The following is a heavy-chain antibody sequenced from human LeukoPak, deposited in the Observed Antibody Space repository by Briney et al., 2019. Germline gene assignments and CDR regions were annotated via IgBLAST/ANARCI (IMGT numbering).Heavy chain of an antibody. J-gene: IGHJ4*02. CDR1: GGSISSYY. CDR2: IYTSGST. V-gene: IGHV4-4*07. CDR3: AREWFGYSGYDLFDY. D-gene: IGHD5-12*01. Sequence: SETLSLTCTVSGGSISSYYWSWIRQPAGKGLEWIGRIYTSGSTNYNPSLKSRVTMSVDTSKNQFSLKLSSVTAADTAVYYCAREWFGYSGYDLFDYWAQGTLVTVSS.